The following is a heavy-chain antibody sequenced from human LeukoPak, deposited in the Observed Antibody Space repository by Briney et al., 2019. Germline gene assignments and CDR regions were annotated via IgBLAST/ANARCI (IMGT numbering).Heavy chain of an antibody. CDR3: ARIRWSLRGFDS. V-gene: IGHV6-1*01. J-gene: IGHJ4*02. D-gene: IGHD4-23*01. CDR1: GDSVSSDSAA. CDR2: TYYKSKWHN. Sequence: SRTLSLTCAISGDSVSSDSAAWNWIRQSPSRGLEWLGRTYYKSKWHNEYAVSMERRISINPDTSKNQFSLQLNSVTPEDTAVYYCARIRWSLRGFDSWGQGTLVTVSS.